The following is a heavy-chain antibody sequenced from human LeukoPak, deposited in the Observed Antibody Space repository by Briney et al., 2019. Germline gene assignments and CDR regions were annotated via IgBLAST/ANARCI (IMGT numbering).Heavy chain of an antibody. D-gene: IGHD3-3*01. Sequence: PSETLSLTCTVSGDSVSSGSHYWSWIRQPPGKGLECIGYISNSGSTNYNPSLKSRVTISVDTSKNQLSLNLNSVTAADTAVYYCARSYYDFWGGSYYYYMDVWGKGTTATVSS. CDR1: GDSVSSGSHY. V-gene: IGHV4-61*01. J-gene: IGHJ6*03. CDR3: ARSYYDFWGGSYYYYMDV. CDR2: ISNSGST.